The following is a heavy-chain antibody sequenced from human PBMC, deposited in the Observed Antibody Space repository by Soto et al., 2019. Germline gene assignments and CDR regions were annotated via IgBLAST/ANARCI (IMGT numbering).Heavy chain of an antibody. V-gene: IGHV3-30*01. Sequence: QVQLVEPGGGVVQPGRSLRLSCAGSGFSFSSYTMHWVRQAPGKGLEWVALISFDSSNKFYADSVKGRFSISRDNSKNTLYLQMDSLRPDDTALYYCARDRLRLGELSLIGYFDYWGQGTLVTVSS. D-gene: IGHD3-16*02. CDR3: ARDRLRLGELSLIGYFDY. CDR1: GFSFSSYT. CDR2: ISFDSSNK. J-gene: IGHJ4*02.